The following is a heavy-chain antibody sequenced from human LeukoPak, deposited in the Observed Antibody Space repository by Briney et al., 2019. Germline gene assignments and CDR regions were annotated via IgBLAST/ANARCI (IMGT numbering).Heavy chain of an antibody. Sequence: GGSLRLSCAASGFTFSSYAMSWVRQAPGKGLEWVANINQHGGDIHYVDSVKGRFTISRDNAKNSVYLQMNSLRAEDTAVYYCALFGEFGPWGQGTLVTVSS. CDR2: INQHGGDI. CDR1: GFTFSSYA. D-gene: IGHD3-10*02. V-gene: IGHV3-7*01. CDR3: ALFGEFGP. J-gene: IGHJ5*02.